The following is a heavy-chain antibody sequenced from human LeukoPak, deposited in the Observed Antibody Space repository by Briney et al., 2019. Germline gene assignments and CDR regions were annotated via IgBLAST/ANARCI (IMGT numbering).Heavy chain of an antibody. Sequence: ASVKVSCKASGYTFTSYDINWVRQATGQGLEWMGWMNPNSGNTGYAQKFHGRVTMTRNTSISTAYMELSSLRSEDTAVYYCARTYYDSSGYYLGLGYWGQGTLATVSS. CDR2: MNPNSGNT. V-gene: IGHV1-8*01. J-gene: IGHJ4*02. CDR3: ARTYYDSSGYYLGLGY. D-gene: IGHD3-22*01. CDR1: GYTFTSYD.